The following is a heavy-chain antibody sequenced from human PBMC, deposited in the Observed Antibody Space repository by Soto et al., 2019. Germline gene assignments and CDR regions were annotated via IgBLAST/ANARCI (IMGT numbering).Heavy chain of an antibody. CDR2: IIPIFGTA. CDR1: GGTFSSYA. D-gene: IGHD1-26*01. V-gene: IGHV1-69*13. Sequence: SVKVSCKASGGTFSSYAISWVRQAPGQGLEWMGGIIPIFGTANYAQKFQGRVTITADESTSTAYMELSSLRSEDTAVYYCASGPIVGATVPFDYWGQGTLVTVSS. CDR3: ASGPIVGATVPFDY. J-gene: IGHJ4*02.